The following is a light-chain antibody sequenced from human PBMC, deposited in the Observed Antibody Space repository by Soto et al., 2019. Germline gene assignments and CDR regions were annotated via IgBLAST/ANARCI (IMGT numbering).Light chain of an antibody. J-gene: IGLJ3*02. Sequence: QSVLTQPPSVSGAPGQRVAISCTGTSSHIGAGYDVHWYQQLPGTAPKLLIYVNNNRPSGVPDRFSASKSGTSSSLAITGLQVEDEADYYCQSYDSSLSGGVFGGGTKLTVL. CDR2: VNN. CDR1: SSHIGAGYD. CDR3: QSYDSSLSGGV. V-gene: IGLV1-40*01.